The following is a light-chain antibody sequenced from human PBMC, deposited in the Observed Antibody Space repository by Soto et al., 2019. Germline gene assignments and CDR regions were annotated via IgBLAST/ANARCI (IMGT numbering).Light chain of an antibody. CDR3: QQRYSTPQT. J-gene: IGKJ1*01. CDR2: AAS. CDR1: ESITTH. V-gene: IGKV1-39*01. Sequence: EIRVTQSAPYLSASVGDEVNIXCRASESITTHFTWYQQKPGKAPKLLIYAASGLEGGGPSRFTGSGSATDFTRTISSLQPEDFATYYGQQRYSTPQTFGQGTKVDIK.